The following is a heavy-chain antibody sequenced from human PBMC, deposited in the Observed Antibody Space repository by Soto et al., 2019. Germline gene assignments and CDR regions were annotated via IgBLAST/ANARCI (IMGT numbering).Heavy chain of an antibody. CDR3: ARRKERSGPHYFDY. CDR2: MNPYNGNT. D-gene: IGHD6-25*01. CDR1: GYTFTTYD. Sequence: ASVKVSCNASGYTFTTYDIHWVRQVTGQGLEWMGWMNPYNGNTGSTQKFQGRVTMTRNTYISTVYMELTSLRSEDTAVYYCARRKERSGPHYFDYWGQGSLVTVSS. V-gene: IGHV1-8*01. J-gene: IGHJ4*02.